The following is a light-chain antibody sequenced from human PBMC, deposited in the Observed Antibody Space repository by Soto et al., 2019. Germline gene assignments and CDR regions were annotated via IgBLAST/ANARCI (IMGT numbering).Light chain of an antibody. CDR1: QNVGTY. Sequence: VLTQSPATLPLSPGDRATLSCRASQNVGTYLAWYQQKPGHVPRLLIYDASNRATGIPARFSGSGSGTDFTLTISSLEPEDFAVYYCQQRFNWPLTFGGGNKVEIK. CDR2: DAS. V-gene: IGKV3-11*01. J-gene: IGKJ4*01. CDR3: QQRFNWPLT.